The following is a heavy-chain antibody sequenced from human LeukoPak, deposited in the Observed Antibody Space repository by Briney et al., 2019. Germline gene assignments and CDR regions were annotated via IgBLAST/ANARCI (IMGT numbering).Heavy chain of an antibody. CDR2: IRYDGSNK. J-gene: IGHJ4*02. V-gene: IGHV3-30*02. Sequence: GGSLRLSCAASGFTVSSNYMNWVRQAPGKGLEWVAFIRYDGSNKYYADSVKGRFTISRDNSKNTLYLQMNSLRAEDTAVYYCAKDRSAAAESLDYWGQGTLVTVSS. D-gene: IGHD6-13*01. CDR3: AKDRSAAAESLDY. CDR1: GFTVSSNY.